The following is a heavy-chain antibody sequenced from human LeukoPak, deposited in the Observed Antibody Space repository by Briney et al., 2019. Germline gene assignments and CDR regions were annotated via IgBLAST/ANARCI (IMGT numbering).Heavy chain of an antibody. Sequence: SETLSLTCAVSGGSISGSSYFWGWLRKPPGKGLEWIGSIYYSGNTYYNPSLKSRVTISVDTSKNQFSLKLSSVTAADTAVYYCARLKEGIDYWGQGTLVTVSS. CDR3: ARLKEGIDY. V-gene: IGHV4-39*01. CDR2: IYYSGNT. D-gene: IGHD3-10*01. CDR1: GGSISGSSYF. J-gene: IGHJ4*02.